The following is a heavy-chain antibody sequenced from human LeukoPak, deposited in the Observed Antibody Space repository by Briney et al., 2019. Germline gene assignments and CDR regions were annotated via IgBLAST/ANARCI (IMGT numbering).Heavy chain of an antibody. CDR2: IYYSGST. V-gene: IGHV4-39*07. Sequence: SETLSLTCTVSGGSISSSSYYWGWIRQPPGKGLEWIGGIYYSGSTYYNPSLKSRVTISVDTSKNQFSLKLSSVTAADTAVYYCAREPWGFSDVWGKGTTVTVSS. J-gene: IGHJ6*04. CDR1: GGSISSSSYY. CDR3: AREPWGFSDV. D-gene: IGHD7-27*01.